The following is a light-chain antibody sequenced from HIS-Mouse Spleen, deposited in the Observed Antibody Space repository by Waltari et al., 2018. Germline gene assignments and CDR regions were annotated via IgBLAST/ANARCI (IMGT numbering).Light chain of an antibody. Sequence: SYVLTQPPSVSVAPGKTARITCGGNNIGSKSVHWYQQKPGQAPVLVVYDDSDRPSGIPGRFSGSNSGNTATLTISRVEAGDEADYYCQVWDSSSDHVVFRGGTKLTVL. V-gene: IGLV3-21*03. CDR3: QVWDSSSDHVV. J-gene: IGLJ2*01. CDR1: NIGSKS. CDR2: DDS.